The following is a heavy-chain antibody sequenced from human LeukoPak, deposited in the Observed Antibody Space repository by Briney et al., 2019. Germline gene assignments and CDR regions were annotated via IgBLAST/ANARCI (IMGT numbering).Heavy chain of an antibody. D-gene: IGHD6-6*01. CDR1: GFTFSDYS. CDR2: IDSTSTHI. V-gene: IGHV3-21*01. CDR3: ARVLSSSSYYYYYMDV. Sequence: GGSLRLSCAASGFTFSDYSVNWVRQAPGEGLEWVSSIDSTSTHIYYADSVKGRFTISRDNAKNSLFLQMNSLRAEDTAVYYCARVLSSSSYYYYYMDVWGKGVTVTVSS. J-gene: IGHJ6*03.